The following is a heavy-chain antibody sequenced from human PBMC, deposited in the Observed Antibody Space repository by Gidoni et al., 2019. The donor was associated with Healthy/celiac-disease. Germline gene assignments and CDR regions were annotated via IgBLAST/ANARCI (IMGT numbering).Heavy chain of an antibody. Sequence: QLQLQESAPGLVKPSETLSLTCSVSGGSISRSSYYWGWIRQPPGKGLEWIGSIYYSGSTYYNPSLKSRVTISVDTSKNQFSLKLSSVTAADTAVYYCARRRAFDIWGQGTMVTVSS. CDR2: IYYSGST. CDR3: ARRRAFDI. V-gene: IGHV4-39*01. J-gene: IGHJ3*02. CDR1: GGSISRSSYY.